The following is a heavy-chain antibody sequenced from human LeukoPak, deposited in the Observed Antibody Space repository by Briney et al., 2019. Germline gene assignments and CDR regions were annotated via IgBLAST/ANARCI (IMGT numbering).Heavy chain of an antibody. CDR3: ARDLEGSGSFYRPSYDY. CDR2: ISGSGGST. J-gene: IGHJ4*02. V-gene: IGHV3-23*01. CDR1: GFTFSQAW. D-gene: IGHD3-10*01. Sequence: PGRSLRLSCAASGFTFSQAWMSWVRHAPGGGMEWVSAISGSGGSTYYADSVKGRFTISRDNSKNTLYLKMNSLRAEDTAVYYCARDLEGSGSFYRPSYDYWGQGTLVTVSS.